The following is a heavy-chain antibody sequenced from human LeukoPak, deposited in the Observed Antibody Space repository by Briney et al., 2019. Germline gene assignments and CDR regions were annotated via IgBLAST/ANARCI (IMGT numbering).Heavy chain of an antibody. CDR3: ARRPAHSSSWFYFDY. CDR1: GGSIGCYY. CDR2: IYYSGST. J-gene: IGHJ4*02. V-gene: IGHV4-59*08. D-gene: IGHD6-13*01. Sequence: SETLSLTCTVSGGSIGCYYWSWIRQPPGKGLEWIGYIYYSGSTNYNPSLKSRVTISVDTSKNQFSLKLSSVTAADTAVYYCARRPAHSSSWFYFDYWGQGTLVTVSS.